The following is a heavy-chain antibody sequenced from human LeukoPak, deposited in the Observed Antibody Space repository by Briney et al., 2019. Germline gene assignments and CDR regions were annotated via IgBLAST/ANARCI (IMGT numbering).Heavy chain of an antibody. D-gene: IGHD6-13*01. CDR2: IYPGDSDT. CDR1: GYRFTNYW. CDR3: AIAAAGPFDY. J-gene: IGHJ4*02. Sequence: GESLEVSCKGSGYRFTNYWIGWVRQGAGKGLEWMGIIYPGDSDTRYSPSFQGQVTISADKSISTAYLQWSSLKASDTAMYYCAIAAAGPFDYWGQGTLVTVSS. V-gene: IGHV5-51*01.